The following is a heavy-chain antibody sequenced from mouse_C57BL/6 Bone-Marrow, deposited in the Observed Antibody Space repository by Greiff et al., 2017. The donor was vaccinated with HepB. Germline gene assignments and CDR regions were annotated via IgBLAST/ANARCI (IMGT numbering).Heavy chain of an antibody. Sequence: SGPELVKPGASVKISCKASGYAFSSSWMNWVKQRPGKGLEWIGRIYPGDGDTNYNGKFKGKATLTADKSSSTAYMQLSSLTSEDSAVYFCARCLNYYGSPYWYFDVWGTGTTVTVSS. V-gene: IGHV1-82*01. CDR1: GYAFSSSW. CDR2: IYPGDGDT. D-gene: IGHD1-1*01. J-gene: IGHJ1*03. CDR3: ARCLNYYGSPYWYFDV.